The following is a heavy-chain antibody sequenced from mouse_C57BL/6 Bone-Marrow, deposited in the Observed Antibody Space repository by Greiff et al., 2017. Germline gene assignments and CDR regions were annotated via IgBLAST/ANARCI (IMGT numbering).Heavy chain of an antibody. Sequence: EVKLVESGGGLVQPGGSLKLSCAASGFTFSDYYMYWVRQTPEKRLEWVAYISNGGGSTYYPDTVKGRFTISRDNAKNTLYLQMSRLKSEDTAMYYCARQLITTVVDPGYFDVWGTGTTVTVSS. D-gene: IGHD1-1*01. CDR2: ISNGGGST. V-gene: IGHV5-12*01. J-gene: IGHJ1*03. CDR1: GFTFSDYY. CDR3: ARQLITTVVDPGYFDV.